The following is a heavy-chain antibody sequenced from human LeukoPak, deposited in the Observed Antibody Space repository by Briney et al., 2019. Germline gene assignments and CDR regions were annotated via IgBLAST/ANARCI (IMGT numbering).Heavy chain of an antibody. V-gene: IGHV4-34*01. CDR2: INHSGST. Sequence: SETLSLTCAVYGGSFSGYYWSWIRQPPGKGLEWIGEINHSGSTNYNPSLKSRVTISVDTSKNQFSLKLSSVTAADTAVYYCARGYSSGWNGRVAFDPWGQGTLVTVSS. J-gene: IGHJ5*02. CDR1: GGSFSGYY. CDR3: ARGYSSGWNGRVAFDP. D-gene: IGHD6-19*01.